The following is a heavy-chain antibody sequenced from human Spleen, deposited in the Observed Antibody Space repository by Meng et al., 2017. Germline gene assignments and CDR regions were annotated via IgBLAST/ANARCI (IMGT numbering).Heavy chain of an antibody. J-gene: IGHJ4*02. CDR1: GFTFSNAW. D-gene: IGHD3-22*01. Sequence: GGSLRLSCAASGFTFSNAWMTVVRQAPGKGLEWIGRMKSNVDGGTVDYAAAVKGRFFISRDDSENTFYLQMNSLKSEDTAVYYCAKNYSDSSGSHWPLYLDCWGQGTLVTVSS. CDR2: MKSNVDGGTV. CDR3: AKNYSDSSGSHWPLYLDC. V-gene: IGHV3-15*01.